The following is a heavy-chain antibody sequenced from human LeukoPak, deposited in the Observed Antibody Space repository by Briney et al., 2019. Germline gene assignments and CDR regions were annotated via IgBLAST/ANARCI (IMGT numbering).Heavy chain of an antibody. CDR3: ARAYDFWSGYRPDY. V-gene: IGHV3-20*04. CDR2: INWNGGST. D-gene: IGHD3-3*01. J-gene: IGHJ4*02. CDR1: GFTFDDYG. Sequence: GGSLRLSCAASGFTFDDYGMSWVRQAPGKGLEWVSGINWNGGSTGYADSVKGRFTISRDNAKNSLYLQMNSLRAEDTALYYCARAYDFWSGYRPDYWDQGTLVTVSS.